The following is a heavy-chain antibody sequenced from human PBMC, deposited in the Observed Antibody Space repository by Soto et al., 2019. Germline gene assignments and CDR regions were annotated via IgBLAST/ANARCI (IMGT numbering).Heavy chain of an antibody. CDR3: ARGNHPPTYYFEF. Sequence: PGESLKISCNGSGYIFTNYWIGWVRQMPGKGLEWMGIIYPGDSDTRYSPSFQGQVTISADKSISTTYLQWRSLVASDSAIYYCARGNHPPTYYFEFWGQGTLVTVSS. D-gene: IGHD3-9*01. J-gene: IGHJ4*02. CDR2: IYPGDSDT. V-gene: IGHV5-51*01. CDR1: GYIFTNYW.